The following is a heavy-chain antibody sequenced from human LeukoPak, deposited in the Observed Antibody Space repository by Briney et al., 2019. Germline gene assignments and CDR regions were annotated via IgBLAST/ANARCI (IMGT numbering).Heavy chain of an antibody. D-gene: IGHD3-9*01. Sequence: GRSLRLSCEASGFTISRYYMGWVRQAPGKGLGWVSLIYSAGSTYYADSVKGRFTVSRDDSKNTVYLQMDTLRADDTAVYFCARVFRYSSFDYWGQGTLVTVSS. V-gene: IGHV3-53*01. CDR2: IYSAGST. J-gene: IGHJ4*02. CDR3: ARVFRYSSFDY. CDR1: GFTISRYY.